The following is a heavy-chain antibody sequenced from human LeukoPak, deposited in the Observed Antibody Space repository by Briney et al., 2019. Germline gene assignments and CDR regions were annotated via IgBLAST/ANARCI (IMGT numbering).Heavy chain of an antibody. V-gene: IGHV4-34*01. Sequence: SETLSLTCAVYGGSFSGYYWSWIRQPPGKGLEWIGEINHNGSTNYNPSLKSRVTISVDTSKNQFSLKLSSVTAADTAVYYCARAVISLYCSSTSCDNWFDPWGQGTLVTVSS. J-gene: IGHJ5*02. CDR1: GGSFSGYY. D-gene: IGHD2-2*01. CDR3: ARAVISLYCSSTSCDNWFDP. CDR2: INHNGST.